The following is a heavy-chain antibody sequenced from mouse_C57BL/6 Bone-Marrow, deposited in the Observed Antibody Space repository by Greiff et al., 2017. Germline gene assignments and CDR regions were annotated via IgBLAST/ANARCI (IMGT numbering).Heavy chain of an antibody. CDR1: EYEFPSPD. Sequence: EVKLLESGGGLVQPGESLQLSCESNEYEFPSPDMSWVRKTPEKRLELVAAINSAGGSTYYPDTMERRFIISRDNTKKTLYLQMSSLRSEDTALYYCARHGSGYAMDYWGQGTSGTVSS. V-gene: IGHV5-2*01. J-gene: IGHJ4*01. CDR2: INSAGGST. CDR3: ARHGSGYAMDY. D-gene: IGHD1-3*01.